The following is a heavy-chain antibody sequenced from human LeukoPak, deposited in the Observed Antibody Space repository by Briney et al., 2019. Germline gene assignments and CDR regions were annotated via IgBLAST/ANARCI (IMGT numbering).Heavy chain of an antibody. CDR3: ATFSWLNYDILTGYYSFDY. J-gene: IGHJ4*02. D-gene: IGHD3-9*01. CDR1: GYTLTELS. CDR2: FDPEDGET. V-gene: IGHV1-24*01. Sequence: ASVKVSCKVSGYTLTELSMHWVRQAPGKGLEWMGGFDPEDGETIYAQKFQGRVTMTEDTSTDTAYMELSSLRSGDTAVYYCATFSWLNYDILTGYYSFDYWGQGTLVTVSS.